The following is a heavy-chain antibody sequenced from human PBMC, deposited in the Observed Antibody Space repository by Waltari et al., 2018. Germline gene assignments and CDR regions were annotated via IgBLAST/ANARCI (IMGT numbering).Heavy chain of an antibody. J-gene: IGHJ4*02. CDR3: VRDRGLRTFFDH. D-gene: IGHD4-17*01. V-gene: IGHV4-39*07. CDR2: IYYDGTA. Sequence: QVQLQESGPGLVKPSETLSLTCSVSGGPISGSVYYWGWSRQPPGKGLEYIGSIYYDGTAFYNPSLKTPVTISVDTSYNQFSLKMKSVTAADTAMYFCVRDRGLRTFFDHWGQGTLVTVSS. CDR1: GGPISGSVYY.